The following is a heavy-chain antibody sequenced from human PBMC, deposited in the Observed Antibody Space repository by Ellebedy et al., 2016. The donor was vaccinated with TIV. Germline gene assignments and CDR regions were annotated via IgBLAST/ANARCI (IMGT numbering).Heavy chain of an antibody. Sequence: SETLSLXXAVYGGSFSGYYWSWIRQPPGKGLEWIGEINHSGSTNYNPSLKSRVTISVDTSKNQFSLKLSSVTAADTAVYYCARNVAGTVGFGYWGQGTLVTVSS. CDR2: INHSGST. J-gene: IGHJ4*02. CDR1: GGSFSGYY. D-gene: IGHD6-19*01. CDR3: ARNVAGTVGFGY. V-gene: IGHV4-34*01.